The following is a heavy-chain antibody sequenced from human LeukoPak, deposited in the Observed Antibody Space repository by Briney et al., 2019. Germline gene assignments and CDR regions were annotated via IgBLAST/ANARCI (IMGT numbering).Heavy chain of an antibody. CDR3: ARERRKYGMDV. CDR2: IYYTGST. CDR1: GGSISSISYY. V-gene: IGHV4-39*01. J-gene: IGHJ6*02. Sequence: SETLSLTCTISGGSISSISYYWGWIRQPPGTGLEWIGSIYYTGSTYYNPSLKSRVTVSVDTSKNQFSLNLRSVTAADTAVYYCARERRKYGMDVWGQGTTVTVSS. D-gene: IGHD1-1*01.